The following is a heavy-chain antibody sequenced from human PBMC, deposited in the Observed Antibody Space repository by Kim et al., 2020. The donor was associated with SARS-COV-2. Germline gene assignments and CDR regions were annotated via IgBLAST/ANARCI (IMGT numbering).Heavy chain of an antibody. CDR3: AKGGTTSRVYYFDY. D-gene: IGHD3-16*01. Sequence: ADSVKGRFTISRDNAKNSRYLQMNSLRAEDTALYYCAKGGTTSRVYYFDYWGQGTLVTVSS. V-gene: IGHV3-9*01. J-gene: IGHJ4*02.